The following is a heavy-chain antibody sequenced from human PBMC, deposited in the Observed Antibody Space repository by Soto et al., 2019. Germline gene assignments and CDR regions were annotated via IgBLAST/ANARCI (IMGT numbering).Heavy chain of an antibody. CDR1: GGSISNYY. CDR3: ARAPMIVVAPRSGWFDP. V-gene: IGHV4-59*08. D-gene: IGHD3-22*01. J-gene: IGHJ5*02. CDR2: FYYTGIT. Sequence: PSETLSLTCTVSGGSISNYYWSWIRQPPGKGLEWIGYFYYTGITNYNPSLKSRNSMSVDTSKNQFSLKMSSVTAADTAVYYCARAPMIVVAPRSGWFDPWGQGTLVTVSS.